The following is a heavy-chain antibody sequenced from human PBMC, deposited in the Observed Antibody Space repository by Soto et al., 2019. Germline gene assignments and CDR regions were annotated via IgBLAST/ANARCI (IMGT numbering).Heavy chain of an antibody. V-gene: IGHV3-30*03. CDR3: ATPQPGRYFDWQEGGMDV. CDR2: ISYDGSNK. J-gene: IGHJ6*02. Sequence: QVQLVESGGGVVQPGRSLRLSCAASGFTFSSYGMHWVRQAPGKGLEWVAVISYDGSNKYYTDSVKGRFTISRDNSKNTLYLQMNSLRAEDTAVYYCATPQPGRYFDWQEGGMDVWGQGTTVTVSS. D-gene: IGHD3-9*01. CDR1: GFTFSSYG.